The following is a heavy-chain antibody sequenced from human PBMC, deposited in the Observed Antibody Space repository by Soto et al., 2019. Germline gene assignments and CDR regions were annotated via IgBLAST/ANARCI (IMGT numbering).Heavy chain of an antibody. J-gene: IGHJ2*01. CDR3: ARGRWTWYFDL. D-gene: IGHD2-15*01. Sequence: QVQLQQWGAGLLKPSETLSLTCAVYGGSFSGYYWSWIRQPPGKGLEWIGEINHSGSTNYNPSLKSRVTISVDTSKNQFALKLSSVTAADTAVYYCARGRWTWYFDLWGRGTLVTVSS. V-gene: IGHV4-34*01. CDR2: INHSGST. CDR1: GGSFSGYY.